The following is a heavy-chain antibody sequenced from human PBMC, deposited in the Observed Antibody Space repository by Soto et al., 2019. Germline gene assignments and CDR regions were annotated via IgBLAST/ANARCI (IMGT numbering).Heavy chain of an antibody. J-gene: IGHJ3*02. CDR3: ATRRVPYLGAFAI. CDR1: GYTFTSYD. CDR2: TNPNSGNT. Sequence: ASVKVSCKASGYTFTSYDINWVRQATGQGLEWMGWTNPNSGNTGYAQKFQGRVTMTRNTSISTAYMELSSLRSEDTAVYYCATRRVPYLGAFAICAQGTMVLVSS. V-gene: IGHV1-8*01. D-gene: IGHD3-10*01.